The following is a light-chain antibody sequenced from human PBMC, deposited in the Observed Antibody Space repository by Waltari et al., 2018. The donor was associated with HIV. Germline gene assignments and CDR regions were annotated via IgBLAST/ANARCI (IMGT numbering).Light chain of an antibody. CDR2: EDN. Sequence: NFMLAQPHPGSESPGKTVTISCTRSSAGIPSNNVKWYQQRPGTSPTTVIYEDNQRPSGVPGRFSGSIDSSSNSASLTISALKTEDEADYYCQSYDSSTPVVFGGGTKLTV. V-gene: IGLV6-57*01. CDR1: SAGIPSNN. J-gene: IGLJ2*01. CDR3: QSYDSSTPVV.